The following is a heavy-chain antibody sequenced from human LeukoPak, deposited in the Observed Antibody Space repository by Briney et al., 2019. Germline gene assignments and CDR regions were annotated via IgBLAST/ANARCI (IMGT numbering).Heavy chain of an antibody. CDR3: ARGGGVGYYYYYMDV. CDR2: IYYSGST. V-gene: IGHV4-59*01. D-gene: IGHD1-26*01. Sequence: PSETLSLTCTVSGGSIRSYYWSWLRQPPGKGLEWIGYIYYSGSTNYNPSLRSRVTISVDTSNNQFSLKLSSVTAADTAVYYCARGGGVGYYYYYMDVWGKGTTVTISS. J-gene: IGHJ6*03. CDR1: GGSIRSYY.